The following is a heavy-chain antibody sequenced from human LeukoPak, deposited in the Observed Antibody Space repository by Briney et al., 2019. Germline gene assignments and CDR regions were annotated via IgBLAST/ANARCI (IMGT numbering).Heavy chain of an antibody. Sequence: SETVALTCAVYGGSFSGYYWSWIRQPPGKGLKWIGEINHSGSTNYNPSLKSRVTISVDTSKNQFSLKMSSVTAADTAVYYCARGPAMRPYYYDMDVWGHGNTVTVSS. CDR3: ARGPAMRPYYYDMDV. CDR1: GGSFSGYY. CDR2: INHSGST. J-gene: IGHJ6*02. D-gene: IGHD2-2*01. V-gene: IGHV4-34*01.